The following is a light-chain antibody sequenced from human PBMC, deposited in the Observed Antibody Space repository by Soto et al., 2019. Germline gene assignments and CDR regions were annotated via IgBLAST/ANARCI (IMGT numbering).Light chain of an antibody. CDR1: NIGSKS. V-gene: IGLV3-21*04. CDR3: QVWDSSSDHPV. Sequence: SSELTQPPSVSVAPGKTATITCGGNNIGSKSVHWYQQKPGQAPVLVIYYDTDRPSGIPERFSGSNSGNTATLTISRVEAGDEADYSCQVWDSSSDHPVFGGGTKLTVL. J-gene: IGLJ2*01. CDR2: YDT.